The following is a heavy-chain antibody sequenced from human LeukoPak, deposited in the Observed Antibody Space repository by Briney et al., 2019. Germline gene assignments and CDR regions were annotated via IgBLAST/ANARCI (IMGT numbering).Heavy chain of an antibody. Sequence: RGSLRLSCALSGFTLTSFAMHWVRPAPGKGLEYVSAISSIGGSTYYANSVKGRFTISRDNSKNTLYLQMGSLRAEDMAVYYCARGLEIFTWGQLLSYYYYMDVWGKGTTGTISS. CDR3: ARGLEIFTWGQLLSYYYYMDV. CDR2: ISSIGGST. CDR1: GFTLTSFA. V-gene: IGHV3-64*01. D-gene: IGHD2-2*01. J-gene: IGHJ6*03.